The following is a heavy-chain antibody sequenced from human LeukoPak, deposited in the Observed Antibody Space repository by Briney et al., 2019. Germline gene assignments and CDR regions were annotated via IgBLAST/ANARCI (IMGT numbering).Heavy chain of an antibody. D-gene: IGHD3-10*01. V-gene: IGHV4-34*01. CDR1: GGSFSGYY. Sequence: SETLSLPCAVYGGSFSGYYWSWIRQPPGKGLEWIGEINHSGSTNYNPSLKSRVTISVDTSKNQFSLKLSSVTAADTAVYYCARDGTMVRGPYYYYGMDVWGQGTTVTVSS. CDR2: INHSGST. J-gene: IGHJ6*02. CDR3: ARDGTMVRGPYYYYGMDV.